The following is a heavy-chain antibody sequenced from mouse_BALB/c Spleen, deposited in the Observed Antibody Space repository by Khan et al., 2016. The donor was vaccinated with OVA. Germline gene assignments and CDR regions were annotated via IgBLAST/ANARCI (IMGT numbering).Heavy chain of an antibody. Sequence: QVQLKQSGPELVKPGASVKMSCKASGYTFSDYVMSWVKLRTGQGLEWIGEIYPGSGSTYYNEKFKGKATLTADNSSNTAYMQLSSLTSEVSAVYFCARSYDGAWFAYWGQGTLVTVS. V-gene: IGHV1-77*01. CDR3: ARSYDGAWFAY. CDR1: GYTFSDYV. J-gene: IGHJ3*01. CDR2: IYPGSGST. D-gene: IGHD1-1*01.